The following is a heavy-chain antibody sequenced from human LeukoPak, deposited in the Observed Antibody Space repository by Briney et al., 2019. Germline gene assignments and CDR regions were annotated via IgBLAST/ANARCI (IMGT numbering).Heavy chain of an antibody. V-gene: IGHV3-21*04. CDR1: GFTFSRYS. CDR2: ISHTSYDI. J-gene: IGHJ4*02. CDR3: AREWGYYGSGSYADY. Sequence: PGGSLRLSCSASGFTFSRYSMNWVRQAPGKGLEWVASISHTSYDIYYADSVKGRFTISRDNARYSLSLHMNSLRAEDTAVYYCAREWGYYGSGSYADYWGQGTLVTVSS. D-gene: IGHD3-10*01.